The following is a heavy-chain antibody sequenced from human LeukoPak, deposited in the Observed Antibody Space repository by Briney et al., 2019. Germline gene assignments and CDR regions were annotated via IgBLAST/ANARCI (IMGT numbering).Heavy chain of an antibody. J-gene: IGHJ5*02. D-gene: IGHD3-10*01. CDR2: IYGDGTT. V-gene: IGHV3-66*02. CDR3: ARDRAGAQSWVALDP. Sequence: GGSLRLSCAASGFTVGNDYMAWVRQAPGRGLEWVSLIYGDGTTFYTDSVKGRFTISRDNFKSTLYLQMSSLRPEDTALYYCARDRAGAQSWVALDPWGQGTLVTVSS. CDR1: GFTVGNDY.